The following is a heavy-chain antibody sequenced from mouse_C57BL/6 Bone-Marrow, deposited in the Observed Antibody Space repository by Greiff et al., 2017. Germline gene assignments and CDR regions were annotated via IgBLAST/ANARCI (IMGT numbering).Heavy chain of an antibody. D-gene: IGHD2-5*01. Sequence: VQLQQSGAELARPGASVKLSCKASGYTFTSYGISWVKQRTGQGLEWIGEIYPRSGNTYYNEKFKGKATLTADKSSSTAYMELRSLTSEDSAVYFCASGPYYSNSYYFDYWGQGTTLPVSS. CDR3: ASGPYYSNSYYFDY. V-gene: IGHV1-81*01. CDR2: IYPRSGNT. CDR1: GYTFTSYG. J-gene: IGHJ2*01.